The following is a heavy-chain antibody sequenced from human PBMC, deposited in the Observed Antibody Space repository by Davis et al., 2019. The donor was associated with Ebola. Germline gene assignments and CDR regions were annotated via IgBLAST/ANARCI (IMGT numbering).Heavy chain of an antibody. J-gene: IGHJ6*02. D-gene: IGHD4-17*01. Sequence: GESLKISCAASGFTFSSYAMSWVRQAPGKGLEWVSAISGSGGSTYYADSVKGRFTISRDNSKNTLYLQMNSLKTEDTAVYYCTLTVTTKSIYYGMDVWGQGTTVTVSS. CDR2: ISGSGGST. CDR1: GFTFSSYA. CDR3: TLTVTTKSIYYGMDV. V-gene: IGHV3-23*01.